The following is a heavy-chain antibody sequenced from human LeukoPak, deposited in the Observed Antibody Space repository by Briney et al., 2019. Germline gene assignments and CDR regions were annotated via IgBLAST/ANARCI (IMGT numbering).Heavy chain of an antibody. Sequence: PSETLSLTCTVSGNSFGDYYWSWIRQPAGKGLEWIGRIYTSGSTTYNPSLKSRVTMSVDTSKSQFSLNLMSVTAADTAVYYCTRDTGTAGEVKFDPWGQGTLVTVSS. CDR2: IYTSGST. CDR1: GNSFGDYY. D-gene: IGHD4-17*01. CDR3: TRDTGTAGEVKFDP. V-gene: IGHV4-4*07. J-gene: IGHJ5*02.